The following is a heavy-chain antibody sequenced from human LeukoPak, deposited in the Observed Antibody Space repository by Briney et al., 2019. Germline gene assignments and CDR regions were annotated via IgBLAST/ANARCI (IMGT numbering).Heavy chain of an antibody. CDR2: ISYDGSNK. CDR3: ARGSFFASGWYVY. Sequence: GGSLSLSCAASGFTFSSYALHWVRQAPGKGLEWVAVISYDGSNKYYADSVKGRFTISRDNSKNTLYLQMNSLRAEDTAVYYCARGSFFASGWYVYWGQGTLVTVSS. J-gene: IGHJ4*02. D-gene: IGHD6-19*01. V-gene: IGHV3-30-3*01. CDR1: GFTFSSYA.